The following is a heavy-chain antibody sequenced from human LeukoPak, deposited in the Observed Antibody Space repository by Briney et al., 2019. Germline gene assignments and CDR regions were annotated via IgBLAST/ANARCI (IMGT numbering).Heavy chain of an antibody. J-gene: IGHJ6*02. CDR2: IYYTGSV. CDR3: AREQTYYFGSQTSTLDV. D-gene: IGHD3-10*01. V-gene: IGHV4-31*03. CDR1: GASISTGGYY. Sequence: SETLSLTCTFSGASISTGGYYWTWIRQPPGEGPEWIGYIYYTGSVDYNPSLKSRLTISLDTSKNQFSLKLNSVTAADTAVYYCAREQTYYFGSQTSTLDVWGQGTAVTVSS.